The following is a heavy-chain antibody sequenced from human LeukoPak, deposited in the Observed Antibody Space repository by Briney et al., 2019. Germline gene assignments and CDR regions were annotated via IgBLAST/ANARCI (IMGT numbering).Heavy chain of an antibody. Sequence: GGSLRLSCVAPGFTVNVYMSWVRQAPGKGLEWVAVLYSTGSTFYADSVKGRFTISRDDSQNTLYLQMDSLTPDDTAVYYCARHLRVYAFDYWGQGTPVTVAS. J-gene: IGHJ4*02. V-gene: IGHV3-66*02. CDR1: GFTVNVY. D-gene: IGHD2-8*01. CDR2: LYSTGST. CDR3: ARHLRVYAFDY.